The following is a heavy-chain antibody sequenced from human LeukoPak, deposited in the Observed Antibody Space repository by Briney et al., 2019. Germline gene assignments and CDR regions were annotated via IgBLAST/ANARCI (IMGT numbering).Heavy chain of an antibody. V-gene: IGHV4-59*01. D-gene: IGHD3-3*01. CDR1: GGSISSYY. J-gene: IGHJ6*03. CDR2: IYYSGST. CDR3: ARALYDFWSGYYYYYMDV. Sequence: SETLSLTCTVPGGSISSYYWSWIRQPPGKGLDWIGYIYYSGSTHYNPSLKSRVTISVDTSKNQFSLKLSSVTAADTAVYYCARALYDFWSGYYYYYMDVWGKGTTVTVSS.